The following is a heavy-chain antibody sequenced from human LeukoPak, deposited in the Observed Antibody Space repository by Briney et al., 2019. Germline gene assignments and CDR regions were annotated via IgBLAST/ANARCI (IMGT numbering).Heavy chain of an antibody. CDR1: GGSISTYY. J-gene: IGHJ4*02. CDR3: ARSFGSGNYFDY. CDR2: IYYSGSA. V-gene: IGHV4-59*01. D-gene: IGHD3-10*01. Sequence: SETLSLTCTVSGGSISTYYWSWMRQAPGKGLDGVGYIYYSGSANYNPSLKSRVTISIDTSKNQFSLKLSSVTAADTAVYYCARSFGSGNYFDYWGQGTLVTVSS.